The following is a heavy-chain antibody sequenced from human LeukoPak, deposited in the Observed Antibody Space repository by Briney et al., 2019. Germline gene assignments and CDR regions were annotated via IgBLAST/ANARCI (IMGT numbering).Heavy chain of an antibody. Sequence: PSETLSLTCAVSGGSFSGHYWSWIRQPPGKGLEWIGEINHSGSITYSPSLKSRVTLSVDTYKNQVSLKLRSVTAADTAVYYCTAQWLTGRVMTDWGQGTLVTVSS. CDR1: GGSFSGHY. J-gene: IGHJ4*02. CDR3: TAQWLTGRVMTD. V-gene: IGHV4-34*01. D-gene: IGHD6-19*01. CDR2: INHSGSI.